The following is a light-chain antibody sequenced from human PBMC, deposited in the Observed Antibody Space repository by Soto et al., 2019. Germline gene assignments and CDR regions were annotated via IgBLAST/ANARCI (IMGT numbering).Light chain of an antibody. CDR3: QDAGGSPAGR. V-gene: IGKV3-20*01. CDR2: GAS. Sequence: IVRRLSAGTLAVPRERIDIVDRRASKSVSSSYLAWYQQKPGQAPRLLIYGASSRATGISDRFSGLWSGKAVSVVGRRLEHADLAVYYCQDAGGSPAGRYGEGTRLDIK. CDR1: KSVSSSY. J-gene: IGKJ1*01.